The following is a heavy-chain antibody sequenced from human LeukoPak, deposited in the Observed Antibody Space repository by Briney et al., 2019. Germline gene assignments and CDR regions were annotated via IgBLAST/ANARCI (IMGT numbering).Heavy chain of an antibody. J-gene: IGHJ5*02. CDR3: ARAYLHDYGDYQWFDP. CDR1: GFTFSSYE. V-gene: IGHV3-48*03. D-gene: IGHD4-17*01. CDR2: ISSSGSTI. Sequence: PGGSLRLSCAASGFTFSSYEMNWVRQAPGKGLEWVPYISSSGSTIYYADSVKGRFTISGDNAKNSLYLQMNSLRAEDTAVYYCARAYLHDYGDYQWFDPWGQGTLVTVSS.